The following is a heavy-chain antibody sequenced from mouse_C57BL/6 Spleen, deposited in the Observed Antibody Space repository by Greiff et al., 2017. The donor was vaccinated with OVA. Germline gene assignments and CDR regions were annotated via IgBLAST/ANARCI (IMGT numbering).Heavy chain of an antibody. Sequence: QVQLQQSGPELVKPGASVKISCKASGYAFSSSWMNWVKQRPGKGLEWIGRIYPGDGDTDYNGKFKGKATLTADKSSSTAYMQLSSLTSEDSAVYFCAILWDYWGQGTTLTVSS. J-gene: IGHJ2*01. CDR3: AILWDY. CDR2: IYPGDGDT. D-gene: IGHD1-1*02. CDR1: GYAFSSSW. V-gene: IGHV1-82*01.